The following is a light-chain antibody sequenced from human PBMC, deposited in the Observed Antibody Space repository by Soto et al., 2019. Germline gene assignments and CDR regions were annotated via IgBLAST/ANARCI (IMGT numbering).Light chain of an antibody. CDR2: AAS. Sequence: DIQMTQSPSSLSASVGDRVTITCRASQSIATFLNWYQQKPGKAPKLLIYAASTLQTGVPSRFSGTGSGTVFTLTISSLQPEDFATYYCQQSYSIPLYSFGQGTKLDIK. V-gene: IGKV1-39*01. CDR1: QSIATF. J-gene: IGKJ2*01. CDR3: QQSYSIPLYS.